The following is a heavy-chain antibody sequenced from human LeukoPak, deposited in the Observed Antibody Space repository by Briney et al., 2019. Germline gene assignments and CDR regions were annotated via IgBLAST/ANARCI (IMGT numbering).Heavy chain of an antibody. D-gene: IGHD3-3*01. CDR2: IYYSGST. CDR1: GGSISSSSYY. Sequence: PSETLSLTCTVSGGSISSSSYYWGWIRQPPGKGLEWIGSIYYSGSTYYNPSLKSRVTISVDTSKNQFSLKLSSVTAADTAVYYCARNSDFWSGLYYFDYWGQGTLVTVSS. CDR3: ARNSDFWSGLYYFDY. V-gene: IGHV4-39*07. J-gene: IGHJ4*02.